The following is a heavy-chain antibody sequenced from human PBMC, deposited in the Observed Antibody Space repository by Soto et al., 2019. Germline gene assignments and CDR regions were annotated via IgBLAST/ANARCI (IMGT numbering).Heavy chain of an antibody. CDR1: GFTFSSYP. D-gene: IGHD3-22*01. J-gene: IGHJ6*02. Sequence: QVQLVESGGGVVQPGRSLRLSCAASGFTFSSYPMHWVRQAPGKGLEWVAVISYDGSNKYYADSVKGRFTISRDNSKNTLYLQMNSPRAEDTAVYYCARDLFGSGYWGYYYYYGMDVWGQGTTVTVSS. CDR2: ISYDGSNK. CDR3: ARDLFGSGYWGYYYYYGMDV. V-gene: IGHV3-30-3*01.